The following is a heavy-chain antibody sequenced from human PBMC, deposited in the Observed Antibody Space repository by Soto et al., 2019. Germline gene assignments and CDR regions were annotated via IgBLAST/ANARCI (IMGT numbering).Heavy chain of an antibody. V-gene: IGHV1-69*13. CDR3: AREITMRRMGMDV. J-gene: IGHJ6*02. CDR1: GGTFSSYA. CDR2: IIPIFGTA. Sequence: SSVNVSCKASGGTFSSYAISWVRQAPGQGLEWMGGIIPIFGTANYAQKFQGRVTITADESTSTAYMELSSLRSEDTAVYYCAREITMRRMGMDVWGQGTTVTISS. D-gene: IGHD3-3*01.